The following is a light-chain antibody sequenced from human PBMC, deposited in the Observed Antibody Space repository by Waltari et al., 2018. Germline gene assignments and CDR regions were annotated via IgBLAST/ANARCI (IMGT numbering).Light chain of an antibody. J-gene: IGKJ3*01. CDR2: GAS. CDR3: QQYGSSIPFT. V-gene: IGKV3-20*01. Sequence: IVLTQSPGTMSLSPGDRAPLSCRASQSVTASQVAWYQQKPGQAPRLLIYGASTRATGTPDRFSGTGSGTDFILTISGLEPEDFAVYFCQQYGSSIPFTFGPGTKV. CDR1: QSVTASQ.